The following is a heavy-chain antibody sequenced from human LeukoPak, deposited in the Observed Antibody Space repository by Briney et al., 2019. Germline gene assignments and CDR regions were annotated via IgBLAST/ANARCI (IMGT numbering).Heavy chain of an antibody. J-gene: IGHJ5*02. D-gene: IGHD6-13*01. V-gene: IGHV3-64*01. CDR1: GFTFSSYA. Sequence: PGGSLRLSCAASGFTFSSYAMHWVRQAPGKGLEYVSAISSNGGSTYYANSVKGRFTVSRENAKNSLYLQMNSLRAGDTAVYYCARGKRYSSSWFYNRFDPWGQGTLVTVSS. CDR2: ISSNGGST. CDR3: ARGKRYSSSWFYNRFDP.